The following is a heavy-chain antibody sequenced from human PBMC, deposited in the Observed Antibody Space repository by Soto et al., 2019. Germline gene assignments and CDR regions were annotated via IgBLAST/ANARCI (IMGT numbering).Heavy chain of an antibody. V-gene: IGHV4-61*01. CDR3: AREQLPYY. CDR2: IFYSGST. Sequence: SETLSLTCTVSGGSVNSGSYYWSWIRQPPGKGLEWIGYIFYSGSTKYNPSLKSRANISVDTSKNQFSLTLRSVTAAHTAVSYCAREQLPYYWGRVTLVTVSP. J-gene: IGHJ4*02. D-gene: IGHD1-26*01. CDR1: GGSVNSGSYY.